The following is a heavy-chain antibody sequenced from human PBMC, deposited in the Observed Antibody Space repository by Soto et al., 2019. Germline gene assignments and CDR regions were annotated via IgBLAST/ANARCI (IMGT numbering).Heavy chain of an antibody. CDR2: ISYDGSNK. D-gene: IGHD3-3*01. J-gene: IGHJ6*02. Sequence: GGSLRLSCAASGFTFSSYAMHWVRQAPGKGLEWVAVISYDGSNKYYADSVKGRFTISRDNYKNTLYLQMNSLRAEDTAVYYCARDLYYDFWSGYSPLYYYYGMDVWGQGTTVTVSS. CDR3: ARDLYYDFWSGYSPLYYYYGMDV. CDR1: GFTFSSYA. V-gene: IGHV3-30-3*01.